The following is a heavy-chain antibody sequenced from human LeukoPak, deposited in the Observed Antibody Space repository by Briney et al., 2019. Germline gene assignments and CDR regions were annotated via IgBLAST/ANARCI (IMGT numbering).Heavy chain of an antibody. V-gene: IGHV3-23*01. CDR1: GFTFSTAS. Sequence: GGSLRLSCAASGFTFSTASLHWVRQAPGRGLEWVSPISGSGSSTYYADSVKGRFTISRDNSKNTLYLQMNSLRAEDTAVYYCAKGVAVASPYYFDYWGQGTLVTVSS. CDR3: AKGVAVASPYYFDY. D-gene: IGHD6-19*01. CDR2: ISGSGSST. J-gene: IGHJ4*02.